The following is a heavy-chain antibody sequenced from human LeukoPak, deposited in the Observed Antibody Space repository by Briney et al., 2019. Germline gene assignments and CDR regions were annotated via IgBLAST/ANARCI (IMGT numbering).Heavy chain of an antibody. Sequence: GRSLRLSCAASGFTFSSYGMHWVRQAPGKGLEWVAVISYDGSNKYYADSVKGRFTISRDNSKNTLYLQMNSLRAEDTAVYYCAKVYSGYDFDYWGQGTLVTVSS. CDR3: AKVYSGYDFDY. J-gene: IGHJ4*02. CDR1: GFTFSSYG. D-gene: IGHD5-12*01. V-gene: IGHV3-30*18. CDR2: ISYDGSNK.